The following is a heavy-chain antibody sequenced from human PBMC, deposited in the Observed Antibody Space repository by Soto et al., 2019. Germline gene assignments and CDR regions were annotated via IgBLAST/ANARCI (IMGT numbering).Heavy chain of an antibody. CDR3: ARDTTGTAKNRLYYYYYGMDV. D-gene: IGHD1-1*01. Sequence: QVQLVQSGAEVKKPGSSVKVSCKASGGTFSSYAISWVRQAPGQGLEWMGGIIPIFGTANYAQKFQGRVTITADESTSTAYMELSSPRSEDTAVYYCARDTTGTAKNRLYYYYYGMDVWGQGTTVTVSS. J-gene: IGHJ6*02. CDR2: IIPIFGTA. V-gene: IGHV1-69*01. CDR1: GGTFSSYA.